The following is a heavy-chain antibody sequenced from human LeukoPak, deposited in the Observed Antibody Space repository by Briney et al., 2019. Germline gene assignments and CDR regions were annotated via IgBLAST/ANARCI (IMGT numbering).Heavy chain of an antibody. Sequence: GGSLRLSCAASGFTFSSYGMHWVRQAPGKGLEWVAVIWYDGSNKYYADSVKGRFTISRDNSKNTLYLQMNSLRAEDTAVYYCARGPSLPYSYLDYWGQGALVTVSS. D-gene: IGHD5-18*01. CDR2: IWYDGSNK. CDR1: GFTFSSYG. CDR3: ARGPSLPYSYLDY. J-gene: IGHJ4*02. V-gene: IGHV3-33*01.